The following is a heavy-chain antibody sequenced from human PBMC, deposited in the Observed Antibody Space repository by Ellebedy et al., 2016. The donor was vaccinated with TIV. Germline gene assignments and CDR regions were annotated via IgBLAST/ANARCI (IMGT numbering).Heavy chain of an antibody. CDR1: GFTFSSYS. CDR2: ISGNSDTT. CDR3: ARGNLGAAGTFDY. Sequence: PGGSLRLSCAVSGFTFSSYSMNWVRQAPGKGLEWVSYISGNSDTTHYADSVRGGFTISRDNGRNSLDLQMNSLRDEDTAVYYCARGNLGAAGTFDYWGQGTLVTVSS. D-gene: IGHD6-13*01. J-gene: IGHJ4*02. V-gene: IGHV3-48*02.